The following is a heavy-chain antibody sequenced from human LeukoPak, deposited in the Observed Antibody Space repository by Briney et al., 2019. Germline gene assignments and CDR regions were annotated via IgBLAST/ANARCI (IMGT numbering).Heavy chain of an antibody. D-gene: IGHD2-2*01. Sequence: ASVKVSCKASGYTFTSYGISWVRQAPGQGLEWMGWISAYNGNTNYAQKFQGRVTMTRDTSISTAYMELSRLRSDDTAVYYCARFLFVVVPAGMDVWGKGTTVTVSS. CDR3: ARFLFVVVPAGMDV. V-gene: IGHV1-18*01. CDR1: GYTFTSYG. CDR2: ISAYNGNT. J-gene: IGHJ6*03.